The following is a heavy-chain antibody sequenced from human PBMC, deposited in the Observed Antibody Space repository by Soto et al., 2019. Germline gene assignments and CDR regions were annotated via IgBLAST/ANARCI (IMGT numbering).Heavy chain of an antibody. CDR2: IYWDDDK. V-gene: IGHV2-5*02. CDR1: VVSLSTEDEG. D-gene: IGHD6-6*01. Sequence: QTLRQTWKFSVVSLSTEDEGVGWIRQPPGKALDWLAVIYWDDDKRYSPSLKSRLTITKDTSKNQVLLTMTNMDPVDTATYFCARTKYSISAFDYWGQGALVTVTS. J-gene: IGHJ4*02. CDR3: ARTKYSISAFDY.